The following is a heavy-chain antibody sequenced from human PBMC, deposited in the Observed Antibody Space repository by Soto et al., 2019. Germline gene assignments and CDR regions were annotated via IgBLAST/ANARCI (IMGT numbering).Heavy chain of an antibody. V-gene: IGHV2-5*01. CDR2: IYWNDDK. J-gene: IGHJ3*02. Sequence: QITLKESGPTLVKPTQTLTLTCTFSGFSLPTHGMGFGWVRQPPGKALVWLALIYWNDDKYYSPSLESRLTITKDTYTNQVFLTVPNIDPVDTGTYFFAQSPADYTDSRGQKAGAFDTWGHGTLVTVS. CDR1: GFSLPTHGMG. D-gene: IGHD3-22*01. CDR3: AQSPADYTDSRGQKAGAFDT.